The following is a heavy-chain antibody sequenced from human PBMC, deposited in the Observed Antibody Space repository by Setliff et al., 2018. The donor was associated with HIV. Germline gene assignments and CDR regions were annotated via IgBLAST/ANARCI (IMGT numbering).Heavy chain of an antibody. V-gene: IGHV4-34*01. Sequence: SETLSLTCAVYGGSFSAYSWSWIRQPPGKGLEWIGEISDSGNTNYNPSLKSRVTISVDMSKNQFSLKLSSVTAADTAVYYCATRMGGSFDYWGQGTLVTVSP. J-gene: IGHJ4*02. CDR2: ISDSGNT. D-gene: IGHD2-15*01. CDR3: ATRMGGSFDY. CDR1: GGSFSAYS.